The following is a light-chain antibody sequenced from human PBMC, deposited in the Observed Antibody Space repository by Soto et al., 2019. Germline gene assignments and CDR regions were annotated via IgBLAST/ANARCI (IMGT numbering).Light chain of an antibody. CDR1: QNIRGNE. J-gene: IGKJ1*01. V-gene: IGKV3-20*01. CDR2: RGS. Sequence: EVVLTQSPGTLSLYPGERATLSCRASQNIRGNELAWYQQKPGQAPRLLIYRGSTRATGIPDRFSGRGSGTDFTLTIARLEPEDFAVYYCQDYGTSAPWTFGQGTKVEIK. CDR3: QDYGTSAPWT.